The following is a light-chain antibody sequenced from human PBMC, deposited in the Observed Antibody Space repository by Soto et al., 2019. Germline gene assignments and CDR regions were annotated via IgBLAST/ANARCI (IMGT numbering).Light chain of an antibody. J-gene: IGKJ3*01. CDR1: PSVSGY. CDR2: GVS. Sequence: EIVLTQSPATLSLSPGERATLSCRASPSVSGYLAWYQQKPGQAPRLLIYGVSKRAAGIPARFSGSGSGTDFTLTISSLDPEDFAVYYCQQRSVWPPVSLGPGTKVDIK. V-gene: IGKV3-11*01. CDR3: QQRSVWPPVS.